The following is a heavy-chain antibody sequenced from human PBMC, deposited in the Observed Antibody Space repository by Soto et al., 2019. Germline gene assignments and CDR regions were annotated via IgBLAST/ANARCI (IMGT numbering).Heavy chain of an antibody. CDR3: AKDRTTAGATVRFDP. CDR2: ISGGGGST. Sequence: GGSLRLSCAASGFTFSTYAMSWVRQAPGKGLEWVSSISGGGGSTYYAGSVKGRFTISRDNSRNTLYLQMNSLTAEDTAVYYCAKDRTTAGATVRFDPWGQGTLVTVSS. J-gene: IGHJ5*02. CDR1: GFTFSTYA. V-gene: IGHV3-23*01. D-gene: IGHD1-1*01.